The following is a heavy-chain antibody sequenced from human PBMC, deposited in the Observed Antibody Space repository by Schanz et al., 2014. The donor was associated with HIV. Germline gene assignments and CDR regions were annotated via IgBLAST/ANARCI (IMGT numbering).Heavy chain of an antibody. CDR2: IIPILGTS. J-gene: IGHJ3*02. D-gene: IGHD6-6*01. CDR3: ARGLGDSSSSEPFDI. V-gene: IGHV1-69*01. Sequence: QVQLVQSGAAVRTPGTSVRVSCKASGGTFNNFTIAWVRQAPGQGLEWLGGIIPILGTSNYAQKFRGRVTITAEESTSTASMELRSLRSEDTAVYYCARGLGDSSSSEPFDIWGQGTTVTVSS. CDR1: GGTFNNFT.